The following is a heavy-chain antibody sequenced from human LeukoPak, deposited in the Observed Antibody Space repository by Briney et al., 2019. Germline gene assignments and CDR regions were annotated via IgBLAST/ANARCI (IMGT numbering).Heavy chain of an antibody. D-gene: IGHD1-26*01. CDR1: GFKFDEYV. Sequence: GGSLRLSCEASGFKFDEYVMHWVRQAPGKGLEWVSGINWNSGSIGYADSVKGRFTISRDNAKSSLYLQMNSLRDEDTAVYYCARDPYSGNYGDYYYYYMDVWGKGTTVTISS. CDR3: ARDPYSGNYGDYYYYYMDV. CDR2: INWNSGSI. V-gene: IGHV3-9*01. J-gene: IGHJ6*03.